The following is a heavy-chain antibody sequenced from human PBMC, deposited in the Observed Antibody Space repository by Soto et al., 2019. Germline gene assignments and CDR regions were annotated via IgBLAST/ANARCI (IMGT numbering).Heavy chain of an antibody. J-gene: IGHJ4*02. CDR2: IIPILGIA. CDR1: GGTFSSYT. V-gene: IGHV1-69*08. D-gene: IGHD5-12*01. CDR3: ARDPSAYDLPAY. Sequence: QVQLVQSGAEVKKPGSSVKVSCKASGGTFSSYTISWVRQAPGQGLEWMGRIIPILGIANYAQKFQGRVTITADKSTSTAYMELISLRSEDTAMYYCARDPSAYDLPAYWGQGTLVTVSS.